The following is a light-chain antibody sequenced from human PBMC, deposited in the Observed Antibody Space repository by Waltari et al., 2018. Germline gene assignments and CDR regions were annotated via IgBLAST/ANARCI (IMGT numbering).Light chain of an antibody. CDR2: VSSDGSH. CDR1: SGHSSYA. J-gene: IGLJ2*01. CDR3: QTWGTGTVV. Sequence: QLVLTQSPSASASLGASVKLTCTLSSGHSSYAIASLQQQPEKGPRYLMKVSSDGSHSRGDVIPDRFSGSSSGAERYLIISRLQYEDEADYYCQTWGTGTVVFGGGTKLTVL. V-gene: IGLV4-69*01.